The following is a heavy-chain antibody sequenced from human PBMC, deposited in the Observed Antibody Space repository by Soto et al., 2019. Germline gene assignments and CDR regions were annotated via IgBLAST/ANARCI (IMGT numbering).Heavy chain of an antibody. CDR3: AKDRSSGSPYYGMDF. Sequence: GGSLRLSCAASGFTFSSYAMSWVRQAPGKGLEWVSAISGSGGSTYYADSVKGRFTISRDNAKNSLYLQMNSLRPEDTAVYYCAKDRSSGSPYYGMDFWGQGTMVTVSS. D-gene: IGHD3-10*01. CDR2: ISGSGGST. CDR1: GFTFSSYA. V-gene: IGHV3-23*01. J-gene: IGHJ6*02.